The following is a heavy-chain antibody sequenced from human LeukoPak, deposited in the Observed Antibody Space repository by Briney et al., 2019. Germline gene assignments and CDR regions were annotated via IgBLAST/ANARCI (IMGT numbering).Heavy chain of an antibody. J-gene: IGHJ4*02. D-gene: IGHD6-13*01. CDR2: INHSGST. CDR3: ASSSWALSYFDY. CDR1: GGSFSGYY. V-gene: IGHV4-34*01. Sequence: PSETLSLTCAVYGGSFSGYYWSWVRQPPGKGLEWIGEINHSGSTNYNPSFKSRVTISVDTSKNQFSLKLSSVTAADTAVYYCASSSWALSYFDYWGQGTLVTVSS.